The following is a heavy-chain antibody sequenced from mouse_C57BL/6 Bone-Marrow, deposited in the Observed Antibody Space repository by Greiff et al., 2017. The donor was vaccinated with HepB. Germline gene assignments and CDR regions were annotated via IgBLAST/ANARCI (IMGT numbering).Heavy chain of an antibody. J-gene: IGHJ1*03. CDR3: SRGDFDERYFDG. CDR1: GYTFTSYW. V-gene: IGHV1-7*01. Sequence: QVHVKQSGAELAKPGASVKLSCKASGYTFTSYWMHWVKQRPGQDLEWIGYINPSSGYTKYNQKFKDKATLTADKSSSTAYMQLSSLTYEDSAVYYRSRGDFDERYFDGRGTGTTVTVSS. CDR2: INPSSGYT.